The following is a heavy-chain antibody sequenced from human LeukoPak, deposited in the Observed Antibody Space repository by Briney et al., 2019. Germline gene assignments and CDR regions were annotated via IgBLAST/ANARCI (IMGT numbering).Heavy chain of an antibody. D-gene: IGHD4-17*01. J-gene: IGHJ4*02. V-gene: IGHV4-59*01. Sequence: PSETLSLTCAVSGVSISSYYWSWIRQPPGKGLEWIGYIYYSGSTNYNPSLKSRVTISVDTSKNQFSLKLSSVTAADTAVYYCARVGYGDSRDYWGQGTLVTVSS. CDR2: IYYSGST. CDR3: ARVGYGDSRDY. CDR1: GVSISSYY.